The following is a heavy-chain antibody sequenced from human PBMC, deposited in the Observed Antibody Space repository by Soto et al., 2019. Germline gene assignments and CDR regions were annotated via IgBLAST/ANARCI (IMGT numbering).Heavy chain of an antibody. CDR3: GRETYYQDGRGYYYADY. D-gene: IGHD3-22*01. CDR2: IKSRAYGGTT. CDR1: GFTFGDYA. Sequence: GGSLRLSCTSSGFTFGDYALSWFRQAPGKGLEWVGFIKSRAYGGTTEYAASVEDRFSISRDDPKSIAYLQMSSLETEDTAVYYCGRETYYQDGRGYYYADYWGQGTVVTVSS. J-gene: IGHJ4*02. V-gene: IGHV3-49*03.